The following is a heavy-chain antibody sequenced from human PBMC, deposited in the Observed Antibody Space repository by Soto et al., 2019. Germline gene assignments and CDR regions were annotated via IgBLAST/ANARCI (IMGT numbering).Heavy chain of an antibody. Sequence: SETLSLTCTVSGGSISSGGYYWSWIRQHPGKGLEWIGYIYYSGSTYYNPSLKSRVTISVDTSKNQFSLKLSSVTAADTAVYYCARDRYYDSSGYPSGYFDYWGQGTLVTVSS. CDR3: ARDRYYDSSGYPSGYFDY. V-gene: IGHV4-31*03. CDR2: IYYSGST. D-gene: IGHD3-22*01. J-gene: IGHJ4*02. CDR1: GGSISSGGYY.